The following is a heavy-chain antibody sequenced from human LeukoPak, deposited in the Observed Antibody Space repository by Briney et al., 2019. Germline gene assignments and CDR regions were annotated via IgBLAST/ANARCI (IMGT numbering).Heavy chain of an antibody. CDR1: GGSISSYY. CDR2: IYYSGST. V-gene: IGHV4-59*01. D-gene: IGHD6-6*01. J-gene: IGHJ4*02. CDR3: AREGAGAARYLDY. Sequence: SETLSLTCTVSGGSISSYYWSWIRQPPGKGLEWIGYIYYSGSTNYNPSLKSRVTISVDTSKNQFSLKLSSVTAADTAVYYCAREGAGAARYLDYWGQGTLVTVSS.